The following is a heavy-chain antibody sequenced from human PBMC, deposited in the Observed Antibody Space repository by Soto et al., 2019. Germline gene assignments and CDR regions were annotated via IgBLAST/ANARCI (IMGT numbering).Heavy chain of an antibody. CDR1: GFTFSNYA. CDR2: ISGSGGST. Sequence: GSLRLSCAASGFTFSNYAMRWVRQAPGKGLEWVSAISGSGGSTYYADSVKGRFIISRDNSKNTLYLQMNSLRAEDTAVYYCARRGPGTYFDYWGQGTLVTVSS. J-gene: IGHJ4*02. CDR3: ARRGPGTYFDY. D-gene: IGHD6-13*01. V-gene: IGHV3-23*01.